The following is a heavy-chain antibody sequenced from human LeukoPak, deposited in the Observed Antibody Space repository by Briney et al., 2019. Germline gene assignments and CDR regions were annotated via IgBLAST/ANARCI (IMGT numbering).Heavy chain of an antibody. J-gene: IGHJ4*02. Sequence: ASVKVSCKASGYTFTGYYMHWVRQAPGQGLEWMGWINPNSGGTNYAQKFQGRVTMTRDTSISTAYMELSRLRSDDTAVYYCAIDLRVGATSDYWRQGTLVTVSS. V-gene: IGHV1-2*02. CDR2: INPNSGGT. CDR1: GYTFTGYY. D-gene: IGHD1-26*01. CDR3: AIDLRVGATSDY.